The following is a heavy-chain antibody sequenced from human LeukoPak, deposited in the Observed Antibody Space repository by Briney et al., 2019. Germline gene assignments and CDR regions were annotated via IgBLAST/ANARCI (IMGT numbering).Heavy chain of an antibody. Sequence: GGSLRLSCAASGFTFSSYAKSWVRQAPGKGLEWVSAISGSGGSTYYADSVKGRFTISRDNSKNTLYLQMNSLRAEDTAVYYCAKDPDIVVVPAARIFDYWGQGTLVTVSS. CDR2: ISGSGGST. J-gene: IGHJ4*02. CDR1: GFTFSSYA. D-gene: IGHD2-2*01. CDR3: AKDPDIVVVPAARIFDY. V-gene: IGHV3-23*01.